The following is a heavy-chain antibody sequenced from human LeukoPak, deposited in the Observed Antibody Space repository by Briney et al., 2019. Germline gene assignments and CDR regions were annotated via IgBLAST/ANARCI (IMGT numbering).Heavy chain of an antibody. Sequence: PGGSLRLSCAASGFTFSNYGMHWVRQAPGKGLEWVAFIRYDGSNKYYADSVKGRFTISRDNSKNTLYLQMNSLRAEDTAVYYCAKSRPDVAGFDYWGQGTLVTVSS. V-gene: IGHV3-30*02. D-gene: IGHD6-19*01. J-gene: IGHJ4*02. CDR1: GFTFSNYG. CDR2: IRYDGSNK. CDR3: AKSRPDVAGFDY.